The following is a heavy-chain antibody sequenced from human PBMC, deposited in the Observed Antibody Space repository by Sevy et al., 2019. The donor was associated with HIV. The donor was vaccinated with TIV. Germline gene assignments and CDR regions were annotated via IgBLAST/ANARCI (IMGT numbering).Heavy chain of an antibody. CDR2: IKQDGSEK. CDR1: GFTFSSYW. J-gene: IGHJ5*02. Sequence: GGSLRLSCAASGFTFSSYWMNWIRQAPGKGLEWVANIKQDGSEKHYVDSVKGRFTISRDNAKNSLYLEMNTLRAEDTAVYYCATSGGETWGQGTLVTVSS. V-gene: IGHV3-7*01. D-gene: IGHD3-16*01. CDR3: ATSGGET.